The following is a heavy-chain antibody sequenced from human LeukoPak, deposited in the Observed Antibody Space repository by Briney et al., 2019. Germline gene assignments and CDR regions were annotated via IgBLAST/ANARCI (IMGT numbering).Heavy chain of an antibody. J-gene: IGHJ4*02. CDR2: ISSTSSYI. CDR3: ATGDGYKFDY. CDR1: GFTFTSYA. D-gene: IGHD5-24*01. V-gene: IGHV3-21*01. Sequence: PGGSLRLSCAASGFTFTSYAVNWVRQAPGKGLEWVSSISSTSSYIYYADSVKGRFTISRDNAKNSLYLQMNSLRAEDTAVYYCATGDGYKFDYWGQGTLVTVSS.